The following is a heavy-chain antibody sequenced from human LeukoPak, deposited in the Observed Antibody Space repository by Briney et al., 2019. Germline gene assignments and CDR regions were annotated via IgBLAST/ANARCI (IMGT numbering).Heavy chain of an antibody. CDR2: IYTSGST. V-gene: IGHV4-4*07. Sequence: SETLSLTCAVYGGSFSGYYWSWIRQPAGKGLEWIGRIYTSGSTNYNPSLKSRVTMSVDTSKNQFSLKLSSVTAADTAVYYCARETRTRTTVVTPGYYYYYMDVWGKGTTVTISS. CDR3: ARETRTRTTVVTPGYYYYYMDV. CDR1: GGSFSGYY. J-gene: IGHJ6*03. D-gene: IGHD4-23*01.